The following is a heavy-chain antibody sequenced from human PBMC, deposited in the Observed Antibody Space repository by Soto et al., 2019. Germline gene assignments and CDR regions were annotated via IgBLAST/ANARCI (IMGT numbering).Heavy chain of an antibody. Sequence: QVQLVQSGAEVKKPGASVKVSCKASGYTFTSYYMHWVRQAPGQGLEWMGIINPSGGSTSYAQKFQGRVTMTRDTSTSTVYMELSSLRSEDTAEYYCAKVAVAKGYYYGMDVWGQGTTSPSP. CDR1: GYTFTSYY. CDR3: AKVAVAKGYYYGMDV. CDR2: INPSGGST. D-gene: IGHD6-19*01. J-gene: IGHJ6*02. V-gene: IGHV1-46*03.